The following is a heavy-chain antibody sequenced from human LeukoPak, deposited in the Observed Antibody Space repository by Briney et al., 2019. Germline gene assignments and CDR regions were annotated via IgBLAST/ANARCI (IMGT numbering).Heavy chain of an antibody. V-gene: IGHV3-74*01. CDR2: INSDGSST. J-gene: IGHJ4*02. D-gene: IGHD3-10*01. Sequence: GGSLRLSCAASGFTFSNYWMHWVRQAPGKGLVWVSRINSDGSSTNYADSVKGRFTISRDNAKNTLYLQMNSLRAEDTAVYYCALLDRGVVFDYWRQGTLVTVSS. CDR3: ALLDRGVVFDY. CDR1: GFTFSNYW.